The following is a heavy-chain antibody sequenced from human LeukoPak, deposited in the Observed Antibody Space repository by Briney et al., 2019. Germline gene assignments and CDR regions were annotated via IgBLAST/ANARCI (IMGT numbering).Heavy chain of an antibody. Sequence: SETLFLTCTVSAGSISSYYWSWIRQPPGKGLEWIGYTYYSGSTNYNPSLKSRVTISVDTSKNQFSLKLSSVTAADTAVYYCARLGVRVSSNWFDPWGQGTLVTVSS. CDR2: TYYSGST. J-gene: IGHJ5*02. CDR1: AGSISSYY. V-gene: IGHV4-59*12. CDR3: ARLGVRVSSNWFDP. D-gene: IGHD3-3*01.